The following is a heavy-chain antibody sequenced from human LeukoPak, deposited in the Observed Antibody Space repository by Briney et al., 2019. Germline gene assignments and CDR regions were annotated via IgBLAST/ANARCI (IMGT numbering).Heavy chain of an antibody. CDR1: GFTFSSYA. D-gene: IGHD2-15*01. CDR2: ISYDGSNK. Sequence: GGSLRLSCAASGFTFSSYAMHWVRQAPGKGLEWVAVISYDGSNKYYADSVKGRFTISRDNSKNTLYLQMNSLRAEDTAVYYCARDDGGDTVVVVAVTFDYWGQGTLVTVSS. V-gene: IGHV3-30*04. J-gene: IGHJ4*02. CDR3: ARDDGGDTVVVVAVTFDY.